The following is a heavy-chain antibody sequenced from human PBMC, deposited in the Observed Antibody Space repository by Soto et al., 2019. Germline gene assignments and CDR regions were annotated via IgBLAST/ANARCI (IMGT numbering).Heavy chain of an antibody. CDR2: LKLDTGGT. V-gene: IGHV1-2*02. CDR1: GHTFAGHH. Sequence: ASVKVSCKASGHTFAGHHMHWVRQAPGQGLEWRAYLKLDTGGTKYARNLQGRVTTTRDTSITTAYMDLTGLRSDDTDVYHCALEPTGTASFDYWGKGTLVTVSS. CDR3: ALEPTGTASFDY. D-gene: IGHD2-21*02. J-gene: IGHJ4*02.